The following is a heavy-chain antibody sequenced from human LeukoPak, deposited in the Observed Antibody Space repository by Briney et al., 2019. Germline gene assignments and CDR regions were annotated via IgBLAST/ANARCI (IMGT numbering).Heavy chain of an antibody. D-gene: IGHD6-13*01. J-gene: IGHJ5*02. CDR1: GFTFSSYW. V-gene: IGHV3-74*01. Sequence: GGSLRLSCAASGFTFSSYWMHWVRQAPGKGLVWVSRINSDGSSRSYADSVKGRFTISRDSAKNTLFLQMDSLRAEDTAVYYCARDLSRSGSSCPWFDPWGQGTLVTVSS. CDR3: ARDLSRSGSSCPWFDP. CDR2: INSDGSSR.